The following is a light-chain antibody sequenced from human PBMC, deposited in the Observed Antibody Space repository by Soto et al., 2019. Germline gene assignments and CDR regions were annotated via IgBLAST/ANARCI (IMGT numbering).Light chain of an antibody. CDR2: GAS. CDR1: QPISNY. Sequence: DVQLTPSPSSLSASVGDRVTITGRATQPISNYLNWYQQKAGEAPKVLIFGASSLQTGVPSKFSGSGYGTDFTLIINNLHPDDFATYYCQQTHAVPLTFGQGTRLEI. V-gene: IGKV1-39*01. J-gene: IGKJ5*01. CDR3: QQTHAVPLT.